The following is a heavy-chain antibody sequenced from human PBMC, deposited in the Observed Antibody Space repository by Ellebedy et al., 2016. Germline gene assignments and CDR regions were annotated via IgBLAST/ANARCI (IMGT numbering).Heavy chain of an antibody. CDR2: IKQDGSEK. CDR1: GFTCSIYW. J-gene: IGHJ4*02. CDR3: SRHTDYALDY. Sequence: GESLKISCTASGFTCSIYWMTWVRQAPGKGLECVANIKQDGSEKSYVDSVKGRFTISRDNAKNSLYLQMNSLRAEDTAVYYCSRHTDYALDYWGQGALVTVSS. D-gene: IGHD4-17*01. V-gene: IGHV3-7*01.